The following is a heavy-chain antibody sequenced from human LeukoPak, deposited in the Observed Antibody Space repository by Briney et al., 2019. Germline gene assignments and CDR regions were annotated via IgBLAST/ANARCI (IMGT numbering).Heavy chain of an antibody. J-gene: IGHJ4*02. CDR2: IKSDGITT. D-gene: IGHD6-13*01. CDR3: ASGLAAGY. Sequence: PGGSLRLSCAASGFTISSYWMHWVRHAPGKGLVWVSGIKSDGITTYYADSVKGRFTISRDTAKNTLYLQMSSLRAEDTAGYYCASGLAAGYWGQGTLVTVSS. V-gene: IGHV3-74*01. CDR1: GFTISSYW.